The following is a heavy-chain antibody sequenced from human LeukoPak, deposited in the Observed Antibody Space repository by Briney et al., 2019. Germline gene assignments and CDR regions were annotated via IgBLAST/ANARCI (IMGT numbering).Heavy chain of an antibody. CDR1: GGSISSYY. V-gene: IGHV4-59*08. J-gene: IGHJ4*02. Sequence: KPSETLSLTCTVSGGSISSYYWSWIRQPPGKGLEWIGYIYYSGSTNYNPSLKSRVTISVDTSKNQFSLKLTSVTAADTAVYYCARLPLRSHFDYWGQGTLVTVSS. CDR2: IYYSGST. CDR3: ARLPLRSHFDY.